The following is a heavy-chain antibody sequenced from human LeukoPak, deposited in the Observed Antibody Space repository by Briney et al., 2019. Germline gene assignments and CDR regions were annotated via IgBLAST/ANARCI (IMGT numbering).Heavy chain of an antibody. CDR1: GGSFSGYY. V-gene: IGHV4-34*01. Sequence: PSETLSLTCAVYGGSFSGYYWSWIRQPPGKGLEWIGEINHSGSTNYNPSLKSRVTISLDTSKNKFSLKLSSVTAADSAVYYCARVPRLYFYYYYMDVWGKGTTVAVSS. CDR3: ARVPRLYFYYYYMDV. J-gene: IGHJ6*03. CDR2: INHSGST.